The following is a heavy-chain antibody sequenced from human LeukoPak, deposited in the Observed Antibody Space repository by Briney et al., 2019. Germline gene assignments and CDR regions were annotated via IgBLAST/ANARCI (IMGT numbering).Heavy chain of an antibody. Sequence: GGSLRLSCAASGFTFSSNSMNWVRQAPGKGLEWVSSISSTSTYIYYADSLKGRFTISRDNAKNSLYLQMNSLRAEDTAVYYCARDRAAAARQPVDYWGQGTLVTVSS. CDR1: GFTFSSNS. J-gene: IGHJ4*02. CDR2: ISSTSTYI. CDR3: ARDRAAAARQPVDY. D-gene: IGHD6-13*01. V-gene: IGHV3-21*01.